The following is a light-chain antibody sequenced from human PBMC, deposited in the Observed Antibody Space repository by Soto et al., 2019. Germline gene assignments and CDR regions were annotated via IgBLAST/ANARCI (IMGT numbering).Light chain of an antibody. J-gene: IGKJ1*01. CDR1: LNVATN. CDR3: HQYNTGLRT. CDR2: GAS. V-gene: IGKV3-15*01. Sequence: TVMTQSPATLSMSPGDRAALSCRASLNVATNMAWYQQKPGQAPRLLIYGASIRATGVPSRFTSSGSGPEFTLTINKLQSEDFAVYDCHQYNTGLRTFGRGTRVEV.